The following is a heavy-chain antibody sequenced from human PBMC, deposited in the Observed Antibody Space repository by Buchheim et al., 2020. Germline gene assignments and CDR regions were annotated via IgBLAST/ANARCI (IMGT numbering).Heavy chain of an antibody. CDR3: TTLMKSARLSSDY. D-gene: IGHD6-6*01. Sequence: EVQLVESGGDLVKPGESLRLSCAASEFTFTNAWMSWIRQAPGKGLEWVGRIRSSTDGGTTDYAVPVKGRFTISRDDSENTLYLQMNGLKTEDTAVYYCTTLMKSARLSSDYWGQGTL. CDR2: IRSSTDGGTT. V-gene: IGHV3-15*01. J-gene: IGHJ4*02. CDR1: EFTFTNAW.